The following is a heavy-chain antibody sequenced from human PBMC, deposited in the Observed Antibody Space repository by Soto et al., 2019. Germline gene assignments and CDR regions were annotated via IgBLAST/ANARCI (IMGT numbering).Heavy chain of an antibody. CDR1: GFSFRSYG. Sequence: QVQLVESGGGVVQPGRSLRLSCAASGFSFRSYGMHWVRQAPGKGLEWVALISDDANNKYYAESVKGRFTISRDNSKNTLYLQVNSLRPEDTAVYYCGAGAYFSDYWGQGMLVTVSS. CDR2: ISDDANNK. D-gene: IGHD1-26*01. J-gene: IGHJ4*02. V-gene: IGHV3-30*03. CDR3: GAGAYFSDY.